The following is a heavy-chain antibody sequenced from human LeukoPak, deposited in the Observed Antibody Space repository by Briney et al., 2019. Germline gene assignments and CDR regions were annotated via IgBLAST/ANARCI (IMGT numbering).Heavy chain of an antibody. D-gene: IGHD2-2*01. CDR1: GFSFSSYW. J-gene: IGHJ4*02. CDR3: ARDRGGRAVPAANFDY. CDR2: INSVGSST. V-gene: IGHV3-74*01. Sequence: GGSLRLSGAASGFSFSSYWMHWVRQAPGEGLVWVSRINSVGSSTSYADSVKGRFTISRDNAKNTLYLQMNSLRAEDTAVYYCARDRGGRAVPAANFDYWGQGTLVTVSS.